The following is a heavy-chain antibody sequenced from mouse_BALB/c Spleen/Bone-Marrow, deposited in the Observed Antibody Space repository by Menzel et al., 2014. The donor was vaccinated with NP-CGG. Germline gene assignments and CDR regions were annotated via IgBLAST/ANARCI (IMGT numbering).Heavy chain of an antibody. Sequence: QVQLKDSGAELMKPGASVKISCKATGYTFSSYWIEWVKQRPGHGLEWIGGILPGSGSIKYNEKFKGKATFTADTSSNTAYMQLSSLTSEDSTVYYCASRYDTMDYWGQGTSVTVSS. CDR1: GYTFSSYW. CDR3: ASRYDTMDY. V-gene: IGHV1-9*01. CDR2: ILPGSGSI. J-gene: IGHJ4*01.